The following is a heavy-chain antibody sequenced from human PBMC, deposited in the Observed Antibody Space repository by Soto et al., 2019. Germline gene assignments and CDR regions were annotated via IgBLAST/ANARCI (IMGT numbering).Heavy chain of an antibody. J-gene: IGHJ6*02. Sequence: GASVKVSCKASGGTFSSYAISWVRQAPGQGLEWMGGIIPIFGTANYAQKFQGRVTITADESTSTAYLELSSLRSEDTAVYYSASSVVDTAMAPYYYYYCLGVWGQGTTVTV. CDR1: GGTFSSYA. CDR2: IIPIFGTA. D-gene: IGHD5-18*01. V-gene: IGHV1-69*13. CDR3: ASSVVDTAMAPYYYYYCLGV.